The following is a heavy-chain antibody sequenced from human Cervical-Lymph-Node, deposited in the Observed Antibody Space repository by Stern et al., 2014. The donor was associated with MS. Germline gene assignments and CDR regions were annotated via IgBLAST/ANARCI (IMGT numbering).Heavy chain of an antibody. D-gene: IGHD1-1*01. Sequence: QVQLVQSGAEVKKPGAPVNVSCAASGFGFTGYYLHWVRQAPGQGLEWMGWINLKSGGTNYAQKFHDRVTMTRDTSTNTASLHLASLTSGDTAIYYCAREQWKEGFATWGQGTPVTVSS. CDR2: INLKSGGT. J-gene: IGHJ4*02. CDR1: GFGFTGYY. V-gene: IGHV1-2*02. CDR3: AREQWKEGFAT.